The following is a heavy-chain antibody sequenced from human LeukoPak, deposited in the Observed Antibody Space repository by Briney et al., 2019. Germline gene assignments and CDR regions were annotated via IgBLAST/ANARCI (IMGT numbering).Heavy chain of an antibody. CDR3: AGKFSSSWGFFDC. J-gene: IGHJ4*02. CDR1: GFTFSSYV. CDR2: IGGSDT. D-gene: IGHD6-13*01. Sequence: GGSLRLSCAASGFTFSSYVMTWVRQAPGKGLQWVSSIGGSDTYCADSVKGRFTISRDNSKNTLYLQMNTLRAEDTAVYYCAGKFSSSWGFFDCWGQGTLVAVSS. V-gene: IGHV3-23*01.